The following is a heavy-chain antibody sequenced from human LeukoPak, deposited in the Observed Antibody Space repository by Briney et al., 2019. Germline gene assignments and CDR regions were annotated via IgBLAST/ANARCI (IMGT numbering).Heavy chain of an antibody. CDR1: GGSISSYY. D-gene: IGHD6-19*01. Sequence: PSETLSLTCTVSGGSISSYYWSWVRQPPGKGLEWIGHIYYSGSTNYNPSLKSGVTISVDTSKNQFSLKLNSVTAADTAVYYCARVPPRSSGWYFFDCWGQGCLVTVS. J-gene: IGHJ4*02. V-gene: IGHV4-59*01. CDR2: IYYSGST. CDR3: ARVPPRSSGWYFFDC.